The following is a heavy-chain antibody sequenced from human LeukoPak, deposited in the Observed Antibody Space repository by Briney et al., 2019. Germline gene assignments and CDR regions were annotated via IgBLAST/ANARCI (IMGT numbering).Heavy chain of an antibody. V-gene: IGHV1-2*06. J-gene: IGHJ3*01. CDR3: RLFHTPIFDL. D-gene: IGHD3-3*01. CDR1: GYTFTGVY. Sequence: GASVKVSCKASGYTFTGVYIHWVRQAPGQGLEWTGRIEWMGRINPSSGGTNYAQNFQGRVTMAWDTSISTAYLHLSRLTSYDTAVYYCRLFHTPIFDLWGQGTMITVSS. CDR2: INPSSGGT.